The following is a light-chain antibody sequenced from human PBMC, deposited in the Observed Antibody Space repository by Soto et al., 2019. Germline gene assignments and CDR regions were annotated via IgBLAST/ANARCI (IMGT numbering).Light chain of an antibody. CDR2: EVT. CDR3: SSYTSSGTLL. V-gene: IGLV2-14*03. CDR1: SSDVGGYNY. Sequence: QSALTQPASVSGSPGQSITISCTGTSSDVGGYNYVCWYQQHPGKAPKLIFYEVTNRPSGVSHRFSGSKSGNTASLIISGLQAEDEADYYCSSYTSSGTLLFGGGTKVTVL. J-gene: IGLJ2*01.